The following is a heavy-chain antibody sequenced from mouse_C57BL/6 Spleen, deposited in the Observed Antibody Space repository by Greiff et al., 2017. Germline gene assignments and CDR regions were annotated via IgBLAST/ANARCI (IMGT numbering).Heavy chain of an antibody. CDR1: GYSFTDYN. Sequence: EVQLQQSGPELVKPGASVKISCKASGYSFTDYNMNWVKQSNGKSLEWIGVINPNYGTTSYNQKFEGKATLTVDQSSSTAYMQLNSLTSEDSAVYYCARSGYYGSSSLWYFDVWGTGTTVTVSS. CDR2: INPNYGTT. V-gene: IGHV1-39*01. CDR3: ARSGYYGSSSLWYFDV. J-gene: IGHJ1*03. D-gene: IGHD1-1*01.